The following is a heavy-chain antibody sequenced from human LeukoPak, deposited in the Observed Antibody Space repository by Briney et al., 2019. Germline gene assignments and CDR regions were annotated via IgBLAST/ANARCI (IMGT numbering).Heavy chain of an antibody. J-gene: IGHJ4*02. CDR3: ARDRGVKPYASSWAR. CDR1: GYTFTSYG. V-gene: IGHV1-18*01. Sequence: ASVKVSCKASGYTFTSYGISWVRQAPGQGLEWMGWISAYNGNTNYAQKLQGRVTMTTDTSTSTAYMELRSLRSDDTAVYYCARDRGVKPYASSWARWGQGTLVTVSS. D-gene: IGHD2-8*02. CDR2: ISAYNGNT.